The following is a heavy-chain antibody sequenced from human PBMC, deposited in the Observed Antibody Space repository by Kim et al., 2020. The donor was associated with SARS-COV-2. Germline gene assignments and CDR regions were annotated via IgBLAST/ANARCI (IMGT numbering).Heavy chain of an antibody. CDR2: TYYRSKWYN. J-gene: IGHJ6*02. D-gene: IGHD3-3*01. Sequence: SQTLSLTCAISGDSVSSNSAAWNWIRQSPSRGLEWLGRTYYRSKWYNDYAVSVKSRITINPDTSKNQFSLQLNSVTPEDTAVYYCARGVKLIFGVVIIHYYGMDVWGQGTTVTVSS. V-gene: IGHV6-1*01. CDR1: GDSVSSNSAA. CDR3: ARGVKLIFGVVIIHYYGMDV.